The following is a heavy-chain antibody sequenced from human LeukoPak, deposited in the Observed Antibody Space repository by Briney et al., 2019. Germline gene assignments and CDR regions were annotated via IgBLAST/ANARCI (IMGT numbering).Heavy chain of an antibody. Sequence: PGGSLRLSCAASGFTFSSYGMSWVRQAPGKGLEWVANIKQDGSEKYYVDSVKGRFTISRDNAKNSLYLQMNSLRAEDTAVYYCARDLYRFDYWGQGTLVTVSS. D-gene: IGHD1-26*01. CDR2: IKQDGSEK. V-gene: IGHV3-7*01. CDR1: GFTFSSYG. J-gene: IGHJ4*02. CDR3: ARDLYRFDY.